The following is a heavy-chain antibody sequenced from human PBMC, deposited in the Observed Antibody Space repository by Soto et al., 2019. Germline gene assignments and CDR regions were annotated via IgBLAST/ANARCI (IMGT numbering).Heavy chain of an antibody. CDR3: ARLPRFFWRGWVSNYYYGMDV. CDR1: GYSFTSYW. J-gene: IGHJ6*02. V-gene: IGHV5-51*01. CDR2: IYPGDSDT. Sequence: PGESLKISCKGSGYSFTSYWIGWVRQMPGKGLEWMGIIYPGDSDTRYSPSFQGQVTISADKSISTAYLQWSSLKASDTAMYYCARLPRFFWRGWVSNYYYGMDVWGQGTTVTLAS. D-gene: IGHD3-3*01.